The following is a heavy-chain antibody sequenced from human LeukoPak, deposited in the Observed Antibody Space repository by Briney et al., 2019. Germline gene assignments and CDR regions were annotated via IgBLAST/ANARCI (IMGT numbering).Heavy chain of an antibody. J-gene: IGHJ3*02. CDR1: GFTFSSYW. V-gene: IGHV3-74*01. D-gene: IGHD2-15*01. CDR2: ISIDGSTT. Sequence: GGSLRLSCVGSGFTFSSYWMHWVRQGPGKGLEWVSRISIDGSTTTYADSVKGRFTISRDNAKNTAYLQMNSLRAEDTAVYYCARSLICSGGSCGLNDAFDIWGQGTMVTVSS. CDR3: ARSLICSGGSCGLNDAFDI.